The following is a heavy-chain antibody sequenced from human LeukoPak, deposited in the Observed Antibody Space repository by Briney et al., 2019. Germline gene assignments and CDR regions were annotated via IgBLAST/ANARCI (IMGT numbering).Heavy chain of an antibody. CDR1: GFTFSSYA. V-gene: IGHV3-23*01. CDR3: AKEESGYGLTHFDY. J-gene: IGHJ4*02. CDR2: NSGSGGST. D-gene: IGHD5-12*01. Sequence: GGSLRLSCAASGFTFSSYAMSWVRQAPGKGLERVSANSGSGGSTYYADSVKGRFTISRDNSKNTLYLQMNSLRAEDTAVYYCAKEESGYGLTHFDYWGQATLVTVSS.